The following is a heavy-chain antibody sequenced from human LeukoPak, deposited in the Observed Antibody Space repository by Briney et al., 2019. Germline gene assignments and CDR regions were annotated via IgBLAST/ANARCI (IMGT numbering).Heavy chain of an antibody. CDR1: GLTFSNAW. CDR3: TTNFFDY. CDR2: IKSKTDGGTT. J-gene: IGHJ4*02. V-gene: IGHV3-15*01. Sequence: GGSLRLSCAASGLTFSNAWMTWVRQAPGKGLESIGLIKSKTDGGTTHYAAPVTGRFTISRDDSKNTLYLQMNNLRTEDTAVYYCTTNFFDYRGQGTLVTVSS.